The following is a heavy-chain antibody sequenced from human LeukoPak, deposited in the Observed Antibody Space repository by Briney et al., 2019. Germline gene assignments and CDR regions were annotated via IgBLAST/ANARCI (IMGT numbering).Heavy chain of an antibody. CDR3: ARVGTYGSGSYLSWLDY. Sequence: SEALSLTCTVSGGSISSYYWSWIRQPPGKGLEWIGYIYYSGSTNYNPSLKSRVTISVDTSKNQFSLKLSSVTAADTAVYYCARVGTYGSGSYLSWLDYWGQGTLVTVSS. CDR1: GGSISSYY. J-gene: IGHJ4*02. V-gene: IGHV4-59*01. D-gene: IGHD3-10*01. CDR2: IYYSGST.